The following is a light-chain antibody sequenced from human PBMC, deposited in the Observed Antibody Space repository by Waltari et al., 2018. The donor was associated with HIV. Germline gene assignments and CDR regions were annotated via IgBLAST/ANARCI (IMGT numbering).Light chain of an antibody. CDR3: AAWDDSLNGPGVV. Sequence: QSVLTQPPSASGTPGQRVTISCSGSSSNIGRKSVHWSQQLPGPAPKLLIYSNNHRPSGVPDRFSVSKSGTSASLAISGLQSEDEADYYCAAWDDSLNGPGVVFGGGTKLTVL. J-gene: IGLJ2*01. CDR1: SSNIGRKS. CDR2: SNN. V-gene: IGLV1-44*01.